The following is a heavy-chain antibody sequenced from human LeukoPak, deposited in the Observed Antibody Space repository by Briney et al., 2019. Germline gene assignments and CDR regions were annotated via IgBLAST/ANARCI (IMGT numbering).Heavy chain of an antibody. D-gene: IGHD6-13*01. CDR2: ISSGSSYI. CDR1: GFTFSTYA. V-gene: IGHV3-21*01. CDR3: ARGPTTIGGAGKGYFDY. J-gene: IGHJ4*02. Sequence: GSLRLSCAASGFTFSTYAMHWVRQAPGKGLEWVSSISSGSSYIFYADSVKGRFTISRDNAKSSLYLQLNSLRADDTAIYYCARGPTTIGGAGKGYFDYWGLEVLVLVSS.